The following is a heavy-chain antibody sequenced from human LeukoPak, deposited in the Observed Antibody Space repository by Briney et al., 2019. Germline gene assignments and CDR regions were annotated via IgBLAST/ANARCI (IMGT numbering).Heavy chain of an antibody. V-gene: IGHV3-23*01. Sequence: GGSLRLSCVASGFTLSTYAMSWVRQTPGKGLEWVAATSSSDAGTYHADSVRGRFTISRDNFKNTLYLQMNSLRAEDAAVYFCAKAPVTSCRGAYCYPFDSWGQGTLVTVSS. D-gene: IGHD2-21*01. CDR3: AKAPVTSCRGAYCYPFDS. CDR2: TSSSDAGT. J-gene: IGHJ4*02. CDR1: GFTLSTYA.